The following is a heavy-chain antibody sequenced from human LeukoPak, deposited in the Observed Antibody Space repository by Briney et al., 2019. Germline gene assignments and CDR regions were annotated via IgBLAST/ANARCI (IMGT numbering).Heavy chain of an antibody. D-gene: IGHD4-17*01. CDR1: GGSISSGGYY. V-gene: IGHV4-31*03. J-gene: IGHJ4*02. Sequence: EPSQTLSLTCTVCGGSISSGGYYWSWIRQHPGKGLEWIGYIYYSGSTYYNPSLKSRVTISVDRSKNQFSLKLSSVTAADTAVYYCARCTVSGLLDYWGQGTLVTVSS. CDR3: ARCTVSGLLDY. CDR2: IYYSGST.